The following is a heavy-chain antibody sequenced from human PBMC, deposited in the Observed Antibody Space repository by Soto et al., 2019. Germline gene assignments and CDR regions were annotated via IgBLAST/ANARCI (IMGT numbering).Heavy chain of an antibody. CDR2: IYYRGNT. J-gene: IGHJ4*02. CDR3: ARHPGYYDILTGYTTYYFDY. Sequence: SETLSLTCTVSGGSIGTYYWSWIRQPPGKGLEWIGYIYYRGNTDYNPSLKSRVTISLDTPKNQFSLKLSSVTAADTAVYYCARHPGYYDILTGYTTYYFDYWGKGILVT. V-gene: IGHV4-59*08. CDR1: GGSIGTYY. D-gene: IGHD3-9*01.